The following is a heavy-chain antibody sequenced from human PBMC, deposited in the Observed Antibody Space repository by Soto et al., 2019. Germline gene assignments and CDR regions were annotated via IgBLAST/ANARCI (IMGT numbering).Heavy chain of an antibody. Sequence: GESLKISCNGSGYSFTIYCIGLVLQMPGKGLDWMWIIYPGDSDTGYSPSFQGQVTISADKSISTAYLQWSSLKASDTAMYYCARHRRPYYDFWSGGYYYYGMDVWGQGTTVTVSS. J-gene: IGHJ6*02. CDR3: ARHRRPYYDFWSGGYYYYGMDV. V-gene: IGHV5-51*01. CDR1: GYSFTIYC. CDR2: IYPGDSDT. D-gene: IGHD3-3*01.